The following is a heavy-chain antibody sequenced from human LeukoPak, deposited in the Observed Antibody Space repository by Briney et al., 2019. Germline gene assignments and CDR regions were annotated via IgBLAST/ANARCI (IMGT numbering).Heavy chain of an antibody. CDR2: INHSGST. D-gene: IGHD4-17*01. J-gene: IGHJ4*02. V-gene: IGHV4-34*01. CDR3: ARADGDYHSGETSLDY. CDR1: GGSFSGYY. Sequence: PSETLSLTCAVYGGSFSGYYWSWIRQPPGKGLEWIGEINHSGSTNYNPSLKSRVTISVDTSKNQFSLKLSSVTAADTAVYYCARADGDYHSGETSLDYWGQGTLVTVSS.